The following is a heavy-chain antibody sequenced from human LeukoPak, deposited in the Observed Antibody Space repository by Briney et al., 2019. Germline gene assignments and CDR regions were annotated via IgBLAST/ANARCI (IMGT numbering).Heavy chain of an antibody. D-gene: IGHD2-15*01. CDR2: IYSGGST. V-gene: IGHV3-53*01. CDR1: GFTVSSNY. J-gene: IGHJ4*02. Sequence: PGGSLRLSCAASGFTVSSNYMSWVRQAPGKGLDWVSVIYSGGSTYYADSVKGRFTISRDNSKNTLYLQMNTLRAEDTAVYYCARVHCSGGSCYPGYFDYWGQGTLVTVSS. CDR3: ARVHCSGGSCYPGYFDY.